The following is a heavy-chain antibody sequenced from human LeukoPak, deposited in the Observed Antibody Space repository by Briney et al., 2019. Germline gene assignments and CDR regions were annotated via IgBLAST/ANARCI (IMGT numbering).Heavy chain of an antibody. CDR1: GDSVSSNSVT. Sequence: SQTLSLTCAISGDSVSSNSVTWNWIRQSPSRGLEWLGRTYYGSTWYNDYAVSVRDRITVNPDTSKNQFSLHLNSVTPEDTAVYYCARRLTQYDCFDPWGQGILVTVSS. J-gene: IGHJ5*02. D-gene: IGHD2-2*01. V-gene: IGHV6-1*01. CDR3: ARRLTQYDCFDP. CDR2: TYYGSTWYN.